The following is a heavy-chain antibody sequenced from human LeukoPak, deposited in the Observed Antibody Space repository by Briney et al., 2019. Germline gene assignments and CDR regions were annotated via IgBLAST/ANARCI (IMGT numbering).Heavy chain of an antibody. CDR1: GYTFTGYY. CDR2: INPNSGGT. J-gene: IGHJ5*02. V-gene: IGHV1-2*02. Sequence: ASVKVSCKASGYTFTGYYMHWVRQAPGQGLEWMGWINPNSGGTNYAQKFQGRVTMTRDTSISTAYMELSRLRSDDTAVYYCAIRPAAQPNWFDPWGQGTLVTVSS. CDR3: AIRPAAQPNWFDP. D-gene: IGHD6-13*01.